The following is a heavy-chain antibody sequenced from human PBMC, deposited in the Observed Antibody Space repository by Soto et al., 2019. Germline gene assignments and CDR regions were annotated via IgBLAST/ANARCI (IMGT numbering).Heavy chain of an antibody. J-gene: IGHJ5*02. D-gene: IGHD1-26*01. CDR2: ISGGSSDI. V-gene: IGHV3-21*01. Sequence: GGSLRLSCASSVFTFSRYSMNCVRHSPGKWLEWVSSISGGSSDIYYADSVKGRFTISRDNAKNSLYLQMNSLRAEDTAVYYCARDLSGAYKVGYCEPWGQGTLVIVSS. CDR1: VFTFSRYS. CDR3: ARDLSGAYKVGYCEP.